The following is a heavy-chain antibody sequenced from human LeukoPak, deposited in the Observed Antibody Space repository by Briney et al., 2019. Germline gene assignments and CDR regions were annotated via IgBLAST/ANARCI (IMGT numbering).Heavy chain of an antibody. CDR3: ATFQVGATIAEYFQH. CDR2: LWFDGSNK. Sequence: PGRSLRLSCAASGFTFSNYGMHWVRQAPGKGLEWVAVLWFDGSNKNYADSVKGRFTISRDNSKNTLYLQMNSLRAEDTAVYYCATFQVGATIAEYFQHWGQGTLVTVSS. V-gene: IGHV3-33*01. CDR1: GFTFSNYG. D-gene: IGHD1-26*01. J-gene: IGHJ1*01.